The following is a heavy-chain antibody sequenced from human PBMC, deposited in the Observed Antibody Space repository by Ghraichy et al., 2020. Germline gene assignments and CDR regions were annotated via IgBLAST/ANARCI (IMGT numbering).Heavy chain of an antibody. V-gene: IGHV5-51*01. CDR1: GYTFNNYW. CDR2: IYPGDSDT. J-gene: IGHJ4*02. Sequence: GESLNISCKGSGYTFNNYWIGWVRQMPGKGLEWMGIIYPGDSDTRYSPSFQGQVTISVDTSITTAYLQWSSLKASDTAMYYCGRRTGSGWGYYFDFWGQGTLVTVSP. D-gene: IGHD2-2*01. CDR3: GRRTGSGWGYYFDF.